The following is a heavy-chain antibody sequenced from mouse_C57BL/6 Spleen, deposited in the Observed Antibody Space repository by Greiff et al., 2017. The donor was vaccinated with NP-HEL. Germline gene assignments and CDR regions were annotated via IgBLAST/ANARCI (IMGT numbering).Heavy chain of an antibody. J-gene: IGHJ4*01. Sequence: QVHVKQSGAELARPGASVKLSCKASGYTFTSYGISWVKQRTGQGLEWIGEIYPRSGNTYYNEKFKGKATLTADKSSSTAYMELRSLTSEDSAVYFCASGLKETYYAMDYWGQGTSVTVSS. D-gene: IGHD3-1*01. CDR1: GYTFTSYG. CDR3: ASGLKETYYAMDY. V-gene: IGHV1-81*01. CDR2: IYPRSGNT.